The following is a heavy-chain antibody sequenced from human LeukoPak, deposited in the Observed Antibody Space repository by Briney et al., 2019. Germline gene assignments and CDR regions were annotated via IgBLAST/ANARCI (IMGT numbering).Heavy chain of an antibody. CDR3: AKVRGRVVAPDFGYYFDY. Sequence: PGGSLRLSCAASGFTVSSNYMSWVRQAPGKGLEGVSAISDSGGSTSYADSVRGRFTISRDNSRNTLYLQMNSLRADDTAVYYCAKVRGRVVAPDFGYYFDYWGQGTLVTVSS. CDR1: GFTVSSNY. J-gene: IGHJ4*02. CDR2: ISDSGGST. V-gene: IGHV3-23*01. D-gene: IGHD2-15*01.